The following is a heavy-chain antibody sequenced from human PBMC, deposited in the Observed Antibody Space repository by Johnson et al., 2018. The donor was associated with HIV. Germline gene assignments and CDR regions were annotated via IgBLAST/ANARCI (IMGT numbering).Heavy chain of an antibody. V-gene: IGHV3-66*01. CDR3: ARDRRYYDSSGYYHDAFEI. D-gene: IGHD3-22*01. CDR1: GFTVNSNY. Sequence: VQLVESGGGVVQPGRSLRLSCAASGFTVNSNYINWVRQAPGKGLECVSGIYSGGRTYYADSVKGRFTISRDNSKNTLYLQMNSLRAEDTAVYFCARDRRYYDSSGYYHDAFEIRGQGTMVTVSS. CDR2: IYSGGRT. J-gene: IGHJ3*02.